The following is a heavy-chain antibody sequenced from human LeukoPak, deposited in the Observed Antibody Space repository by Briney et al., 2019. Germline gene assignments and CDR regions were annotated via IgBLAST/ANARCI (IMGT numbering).Heavy chain of an antibody. CDR1: GVSISTSRYY. Sequence: SETLSLTCTVSGVSISTSRYYWGWIRQPPGKGLEWIGNIYYTGPTYYNASLESRVTISLDTSKNQFSLKLNSVTAADTAVYYCARAISSGSWTWYFYYMDVWGKGTTVTISS. CDR3: ARAISSGSWTWYFYYMDV. V-gene: IGHV4-39*07. D-gene: IGHD3-10*01. CDR2: IYYTGPT. J-gene: IGHJ6*03.